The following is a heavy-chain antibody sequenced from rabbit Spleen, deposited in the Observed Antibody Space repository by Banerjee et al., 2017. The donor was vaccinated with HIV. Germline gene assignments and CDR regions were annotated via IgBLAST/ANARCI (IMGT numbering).Heavy chain of an antibody. V-gene: IGHV1S45*01. CDR2: IDTNDVET. CDR3: ARDYVNAFEP. D-gene: IGHD4-2*01. J-gene: IGHJ2*01. CDR1: EFSFCSTW. Sequence: LEESGGGLVKPGGTLTLTCTVSEFSFCSTWICWVRQAPGKGLEWIAFIDTNDVETYSSNGPKGRFTFSKSSPTTVTLQMTSLTAADTATYFCARDYVNAFEPWGPGTLVTVS.